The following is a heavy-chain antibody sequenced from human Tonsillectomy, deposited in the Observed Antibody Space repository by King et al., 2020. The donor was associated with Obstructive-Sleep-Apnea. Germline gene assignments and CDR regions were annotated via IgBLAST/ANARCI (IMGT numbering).Heavy chain of an antibody. J-gene: IGHJ5*02. CDR2: IYYSGST. CDR1: GGSISTYY. Sequence: VQLQESGPGLVKPSETLSLTCTVSGGSISTYYWSWIRQPPGKGLERIGYIYYSGSTNYNPSLKSRVTISVDTSKNQFSLKLTSVTAADTAVYYCARAHYGAGIIDWFDPWGQGTLVTVSS. D-gene: IGHD3-10*01. V-gene: IGHV4-59*01. CDR3: ARAHYGAGIIDWFDP.